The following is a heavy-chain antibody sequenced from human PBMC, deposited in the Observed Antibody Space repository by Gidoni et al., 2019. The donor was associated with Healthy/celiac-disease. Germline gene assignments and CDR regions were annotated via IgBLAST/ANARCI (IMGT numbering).Heavy chain of an antibody. V-gene: IGHV3-49*04. CDR3: THSHHSGGDY. Sequence: EVQLVESGGGWVQPGRSRRLSCTASGFTFGDYAMSWVRQAPGKGLEWVGFIRSKAYGGTTEYAASVKGRFTISRDDSKSIAYLQMNSLKTEDTAVYYCTHSHHSGGDYWGQGTLVTVSS. CDR1: GFTFGDYA. J-gene: IGHJ4*02. D-gene: IGHD2-15*01. CDR2: IRSKAYGGTT.